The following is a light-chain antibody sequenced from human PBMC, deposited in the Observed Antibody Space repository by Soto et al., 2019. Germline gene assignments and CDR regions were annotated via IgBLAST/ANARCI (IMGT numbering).Light chain of an antibody. V-gene: IGLV2-14*01. Sequence: QSVLTQPASVSGSPGQSITISCTRTSSDVGSFNFVSWYQQHPGKVPKFMIYDVSNRPSGVSTRFSGSKSGNTASLTISGLQAEDEADYYCNSYTTSNTRQIVFGTGTKVTVL. CDR3: NSYTTSNTRQIV. J-gene: IGLJ1*01. CDR2: DVS. CDR1: SSDVGSFNF.